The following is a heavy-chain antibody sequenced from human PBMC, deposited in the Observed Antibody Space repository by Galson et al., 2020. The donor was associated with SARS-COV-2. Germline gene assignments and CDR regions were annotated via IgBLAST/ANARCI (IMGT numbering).Heavy chain of an antibody. D-gene: IGHD2-2*01. J-gene: IGHJ5*02. CDR1: GFIFSDYV. CDR2: ISSNGGTS. Sequence: GGSLKISCSASGFIFSDYVMHWVRQAPGKGLKYVSAISSNGGTSFYADSVNGRFTMSRDNSRNMFYLQMTALRPEDTAFYYCLSYSSTRQNHWGQGTLVTVSS. V-gene: IGHV3-64D*06. CDR3: LSYSSTRQNH.